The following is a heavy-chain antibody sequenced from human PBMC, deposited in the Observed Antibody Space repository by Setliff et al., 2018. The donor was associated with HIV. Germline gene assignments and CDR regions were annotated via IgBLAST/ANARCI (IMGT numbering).Heavy chain of an antibody. CDR3: ARDFWGGSYSSDY. CDR2: ISFSSSVM. V-gene: IGHV3-48*01. J-gene: IGHJ4*02. CDR1: GFTFSTHS. D-gene: IGHD1-26*01. Sequence: GGSLRLSCVASGFTFSTHSMSWVRQAPGKGLEWISYISFSSSVMYYADSVKGRFTISRDNAKNSLYLQMNSLRAEDTAVYYCARDFWGGSYSSDYWGQGTLVTVSS.